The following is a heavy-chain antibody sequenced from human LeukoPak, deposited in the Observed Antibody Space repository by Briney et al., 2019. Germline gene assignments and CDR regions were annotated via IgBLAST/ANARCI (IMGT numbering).Heavy chain of an antibody. Sequence: ASVKVSCKASGYTFTSYDINWLRQATGQGLEWMGWINPNSGGTNYAQKFQGRVTMTRDMSISTAYMELSRLRSDDTAVYYCARGPIVVVITHTFDYWGQGTLVTVSS. CDR3: ARGPIVVVITHTFDY. CDR2: INPNSGGT. V-gene: IGHV1-2*02. CDR1: GYTFTSYD. J-gene: IGHJ4*02. D-gene: IGHD3-22*01.